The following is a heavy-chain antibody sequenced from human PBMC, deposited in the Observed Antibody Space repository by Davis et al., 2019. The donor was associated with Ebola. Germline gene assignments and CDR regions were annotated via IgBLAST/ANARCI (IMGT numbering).Heavy chain of an antibody. V-gene: IGHV3-53*03. Sequence: GESLKISCAASGFTVSSNYMSWVRQAPGKGLEWVSVIYSGGSTYYADSVKGRFTISRDNAKKSLYLQMNSLRAEDTAVYYCARVLRAGRLYYYYGMDVWGQGTTVTVSS. J-gene: IGHJ6*02. D-gene: IGHD6-6*01. CDR3: ARVLRAGRLYYYYGMDV. CDR2: IYSGGST. CDR1: GFTVSSNY.